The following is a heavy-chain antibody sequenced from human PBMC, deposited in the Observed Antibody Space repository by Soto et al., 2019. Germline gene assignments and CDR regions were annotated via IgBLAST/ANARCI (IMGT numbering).Heavy chain of an antibody. J-gene: IGHJ5*02. D-gene: IGHD1-26*01. V-gene: IGHV3-74*01. CDR2: VNPDGSTT. CDR1: KFSFSGYW. Sequence: EVQLVESGGGLVQPGGSLRLSCAASKFSFSGYWMHWVRQAPGKGLMWVSRVNPDGSTTTYADSVKGRCTISRDNAKNTVFLQMNSLRAADTAVYYCAKVASGSYDWFDPWGQGTLVTVSS. CDR3: AKVASGSYDWFDP.